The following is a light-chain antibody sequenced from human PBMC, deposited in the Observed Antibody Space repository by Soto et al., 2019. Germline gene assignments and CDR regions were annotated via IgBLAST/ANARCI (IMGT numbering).Light chain of an antibody. J-gene: IGKJ5*01. CDR3: QQYCSSPPIT. V-gene: IGKV3-20*01. CDR1: QSVSSSY. Sequence: EIVLTQPPGTLSLSPGERATLSCRASQSVSSSYLTWYQQKPGQAPRLLIYGASSRATGIPDRFSGSGSGTDFTLTISRLEPEDFAVYYCQQYCSSPPITCGQGTRLEIK. CDR2: GAS.